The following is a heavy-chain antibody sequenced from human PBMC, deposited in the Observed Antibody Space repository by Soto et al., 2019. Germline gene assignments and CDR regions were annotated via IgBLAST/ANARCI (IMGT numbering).Heavy chain of an antibody. D-gene: IGHD3-22*01. Sequence: VASVKVSCKASGYTFTIYYMHWVLQAPRQGLEWMGIINPSGGYTSNAQKFQGRVTMTRDTSMSTVYMELSSLRSEDTAVYYCARGDSSGYKWWFDPWGQGTLVTVS. CDR1: GYTFTIYY. J-gene: IGHJ5*01. CDR3: ARGDSSGYKWWFDP. V-gene: IGHV1-46*01. CDR2: INPSGGYT.